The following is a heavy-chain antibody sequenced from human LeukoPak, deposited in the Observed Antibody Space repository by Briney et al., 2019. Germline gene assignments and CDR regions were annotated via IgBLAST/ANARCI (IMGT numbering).Heavy chain of an antibody. CDR3: ARDSSLSAPLK. D-gene: IGHD6-19*01. CDR1: GGTFSSYA. V-gene: IGHV1-69*04. J-gene: IGHJ4*02. CDR2: IIPILGIA. Sequence: ASVKVSCKASGGTFSSYAISWVRQAPGQGLEWMGRIIPILGIANYAQEFQGRVTITADKSTSTAYMELSSLRSEDTAVYYCARDSSLSAPLKWGQGTLVTVSS.